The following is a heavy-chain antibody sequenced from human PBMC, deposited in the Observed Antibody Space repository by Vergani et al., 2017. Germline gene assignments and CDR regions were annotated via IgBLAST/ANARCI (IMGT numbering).Heavy chain of an antibody. D-gene: IGHD6-19*01. V-gene: IGHV1-58*01. CDR1: GFTFTSSA. Sequence: QMQLVQSGPEVKKPGTSVKVSCKASGFTFTSSAVQWVRQARGQRLEWIGWIVVGSGNTNYAQKFQERVTITRDMSTSTAYMELSGLRSEDTAVYYCAGDSSGWDYYYYGMDVWGQGTTVTVSS. CDR3: AGDSSGWDYYYYGMDV. CDR2: IVVGSGNT. J-gene: IGHJ6*02.